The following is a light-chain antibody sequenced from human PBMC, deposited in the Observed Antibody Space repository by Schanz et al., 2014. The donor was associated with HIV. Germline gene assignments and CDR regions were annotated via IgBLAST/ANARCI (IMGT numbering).Light chain of an antibody. J-gene: IGLJ1*01. V-gene: IGLV2-8*01. CDR3: AAWDDSLNGYV. CDR2: EVT. CDR1: NSDVGYYTD. Sequence: QSALTQPPSASGSPGQSVTISCTGTNSDVGYYTDVSWYQQHPGKAPKTVIYEVTKRPSGVSGRFSGSKSGNTASLTVSGLQAEDEADYYCAAWDDSLNGYVFGTGTKLTVL.